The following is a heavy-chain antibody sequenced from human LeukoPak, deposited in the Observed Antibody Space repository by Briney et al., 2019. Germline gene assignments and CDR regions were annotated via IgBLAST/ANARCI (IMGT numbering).Heavy chain of an antibody. J-gene: IGHJ4*02. CDR3: ARSKTGTIYYFDY. V-gene: IGHV4-39*01. CDR1: GGSISSSSYY. Sequence: SETLSLTCTVSGGSISSSSYYWGWIRQPPGKGLEWIGSIYYSGGTYYNPSLKSRVAISVDTSKNQFSLKLSSVTAADTAVYYCARSKTGTIYYFDYWGQGTLVTVSS. D-gene: IGHD1-7*01. CDR2: IYYSGGT.